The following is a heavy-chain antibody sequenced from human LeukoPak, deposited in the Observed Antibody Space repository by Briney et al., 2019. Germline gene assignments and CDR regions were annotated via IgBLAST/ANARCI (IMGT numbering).Heavy chain of an antibody. Sequence: GGSLRLSCAASGFTLSSYWIHWVRQAPGKGLVWVSRVNTDGSSTNYADSVKGRFTVSRDNAKNTLYLQMNSLRAEDTAVYYCARENGSGRPFDYWGQGTLVTVSS. CDR1: GFTLSSYW. D-gene: IGHD3-10*01. J-gene: IGHJ4*02. CDR2: VNTDGSST. CDR3: ARENGSGRPFDY. V-gene: IGHV3-74*01.